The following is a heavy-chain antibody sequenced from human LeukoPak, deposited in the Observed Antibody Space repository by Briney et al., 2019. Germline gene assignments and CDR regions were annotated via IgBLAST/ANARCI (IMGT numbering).Heavy chain of an antibody. D-gene: IGHD3-16*01. CDR3: ARDPRGGNNWFDP. CDR2: IYHSGST. V-gene: IGHV4-38-2*02. J-gene: IGHJ5*02. CDR1: VYSISSGYH. Sequence: SETLSLTCAVSVYSISSGYHWGCIRQPPGKGLEWIGSIYHSGSTYYSPSLKSRVTISVDTSKNQFSLKLSSVTAADTAVYYCARDPRGGNNWFDPWGQGTLVTVSS.